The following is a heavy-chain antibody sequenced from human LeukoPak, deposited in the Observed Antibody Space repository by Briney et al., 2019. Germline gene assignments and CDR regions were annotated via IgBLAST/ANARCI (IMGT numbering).Heavy chain of an antibody. CDR2: IYTSGST. CDR1: GGSISSSSYY. CDR3: ARDYGDYSGFDP. J-gene: IGHJ5*02. Sequence: PSETLSLTCTVSGGSISSSSYYWGWIRQPPGKGLEWIGRIYTSGSTNYNPSLKSRVTISVDTSKNQFSLKLSSVIAADTAVYYCARDYGDYSGFDPWGQGALVTVSS. D-gene: IGHD4-17*01. V-gene: IGHV4-39*07.